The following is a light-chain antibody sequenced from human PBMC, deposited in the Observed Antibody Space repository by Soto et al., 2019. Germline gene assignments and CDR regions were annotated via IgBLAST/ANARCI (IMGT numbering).Light chain of an antibody. CDR1: NSDVGGYHY. Sequence: QSVLTQPASVSGSPGQSITISCTGSNSDVGGYHYVSWYQQYPDTAPKLIIYEVNNRPSGVSDRFSGSKSGDTASLTISGLQPEDEADYHCCSYENAATLVVFGGGTKLTVL. V-gene: IGLV2-14*01. J-gene: IGLJ3*02. CDR2: EVN. CDR3: CSYENAATLVV.